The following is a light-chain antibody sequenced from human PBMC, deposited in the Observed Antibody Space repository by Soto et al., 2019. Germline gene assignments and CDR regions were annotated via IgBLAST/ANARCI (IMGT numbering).Light chain of an antibody. Sequence: EIVLTQSPDTLSLSPGERATLSCRASQSVRNNYLAWYQQKPGQAPRFLIYDASSRATGIPDRFSGSVSGTDFTLTISRLEPEDFAVYYCQQYGSSPLTFGGGTQVEIK. CDR3: QQYGSSPLT. CDR1: QSVRNNY. J-gene: IGKJ4*01. V-gene: IGKV3-20*01. CDR2: DAS.